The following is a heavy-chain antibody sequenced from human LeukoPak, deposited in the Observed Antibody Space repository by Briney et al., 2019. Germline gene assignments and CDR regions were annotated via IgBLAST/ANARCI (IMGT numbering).Heavy chain of an antibody. J-gene: IGHJ4*02. CDR1: GGSITSDSYY. V-gene: IGHV4-61*02. CDR2: LYPSGST. CDR3: ARDLGTYYYDSSGYYYFDY. Sequence: SETLSLTCTVSGGSITSDSYYWSWIRQPAGKGLECIGRLYPSGSTNYNPSLKSRVTISVDTSKNQFSLKLSSVTAADTAVYYCARDLGTYYYDSSGYYYFDYWGQGTLVTVSS. D-gene: IGHD3-22*01.